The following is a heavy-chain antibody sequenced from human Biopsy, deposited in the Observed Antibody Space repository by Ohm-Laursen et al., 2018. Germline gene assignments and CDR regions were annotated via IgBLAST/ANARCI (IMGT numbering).Heavy chain of an antibody. D-gene: IGHD3-22*01. CDR1: GGDINNYY. CDR3: ARDRGYYSDRTVPGYLDL. V-gene: IGHV4-59*01. CDR2: VYYTGST. J-gene: IGHJ2*01. Sequence: GTLSLTCNVSGGDINNYYWSWIRQPPGKGLEWIGYVYYTGSTDYNPSLQSRVTISVDTPKNHFPLRLRSVTPADTAIYYCARDRGYYSDRTVPGYLDLWGRGTLVTVSS.